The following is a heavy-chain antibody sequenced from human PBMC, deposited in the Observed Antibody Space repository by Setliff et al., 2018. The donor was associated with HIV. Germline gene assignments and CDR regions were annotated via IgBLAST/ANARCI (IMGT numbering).Heavy chain of an antibody. CDR1: GFTFSVSA. V-gene: IGHV3-73*01. CDR2: IRSKANRYTT. D-gene: IGHD1-26*01. J-gene: IGHJ4*02. CDR3: ARRLSGSYYPYFDD. Sequence: PGGSLRLSCRASGFTFSVSAIHWVRQVPGVGLEWVGRIRSKANRYTTTYVASVKGRFTVSRDDSENMAYLQMNSLNIEDTAIYYCARRLSGSYYPYFDDWAQATLVTVSS.